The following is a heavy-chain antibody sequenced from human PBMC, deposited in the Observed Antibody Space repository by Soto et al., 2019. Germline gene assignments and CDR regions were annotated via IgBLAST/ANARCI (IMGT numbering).Heavy chain of an antibody. CDR3: ARSGWSGYDYEWFDP. Sequence: GASVKVSCKASGGTFSSYAISWVRQAPGQGLEWMGGIIPIFGTANYAQKFQGRVTITADESTSTAYMELSSLRSEDTAVYYCARSGWSGYDYEWFDPWGQGTLVTVSS. CDR2: IIPIFGTA. V-gene: IGHV1-69*13. J-gene: IGHJ5*02. CDR1: GGTFSSYA. D-gene: IGHD5-12*01.